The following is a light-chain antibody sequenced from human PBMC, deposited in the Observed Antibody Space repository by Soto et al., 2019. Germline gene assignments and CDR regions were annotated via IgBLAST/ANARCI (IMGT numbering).Light chain of an antibody. Sequence: EIVLTQSPATLSLSPGERATLSCRASQSVSSYLAWYQQKPGQAPRLLIYDASNSATGIPARFSGSGSGTDFTLTISSLETEDFEVYYCQQRSNWPQKFGQGTMVEIK. V-gene: IGKV3-11*01. CDR2: DAS. CDR1: QSVSSY. CDR3: QQRSNWPQK. J-gene: IGKJ1*01.